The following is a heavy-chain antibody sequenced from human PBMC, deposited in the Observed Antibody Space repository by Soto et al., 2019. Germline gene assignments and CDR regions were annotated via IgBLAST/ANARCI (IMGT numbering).Heavy chain of an antibody. Sequence: QLQLQESGPGLVKPSETLSLTCTVSGGSISSSSYYWGWIRQPPGKGLEWIGSIYYSGSTYYNPSLKSRVTISVDTSKNQFSLKLSSVTAADTAVYYCARRGRIAVAGGGIDYWGQGTLVTVSS. V-gene: IGHV4-39*01. D-gene: IGHD6-19*01. CDR2: IYYSGST. CDR3: ARRGRIAVAGGGIDY. J-gene: IGHJ4*02. CDR1: GGSISSSSYY.